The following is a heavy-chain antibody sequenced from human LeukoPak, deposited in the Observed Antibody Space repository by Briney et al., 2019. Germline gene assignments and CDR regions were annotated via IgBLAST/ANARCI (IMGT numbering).Heavy chain of an antibody. J-gene: IGHJ5*02. CDR2: IYYSGST. V-gene: IGHV4-39*01. CDR3: ARPRQKGAAAWFDP. CDR1: GGSISSSSYY. D-gene: IGHD6-13*01. Sequence: SETLSLTCTVSGGSISSSSYYWGWIRQPPGKGLEWIGSIYYSGSTYYNPSLRSRVTISVDMSKNQFSLKLSSVTAADTAVYYCARPRQKGAAAWFDPWGQGTLVTVSS.